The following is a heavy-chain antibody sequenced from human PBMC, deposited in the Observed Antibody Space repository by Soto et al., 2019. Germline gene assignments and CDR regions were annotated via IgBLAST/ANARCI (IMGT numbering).Heavy chain of an antibody. CDR2: IWYDGNTK. CDR3: ARRGAAAGASYYYAMDV. CDR1: GFTFSTYG. D-gene: IGHD6-13*01. J-gene: IGHJ6*02. V-gene: IGHV3-33*01. Sequence: QVQLVESGGGVVQPGRSLRLSCAASGFTFSTYGMHWVRQAPGKGLEWVAIIWYDGNTKYYADSVKGRFTISRDNSKNTLYLQMNHLSAEDTAVYYCARRGAAAGASYYYAMDVWGRGTTVTVSS.